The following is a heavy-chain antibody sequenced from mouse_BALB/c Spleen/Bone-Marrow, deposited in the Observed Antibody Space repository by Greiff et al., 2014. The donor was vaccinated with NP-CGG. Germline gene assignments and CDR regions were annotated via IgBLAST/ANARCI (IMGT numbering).Heavy chain of an antibody. Sequence: VQLKQSGTVLARPGASVKMSCKASGYTFTRYWMHWVKQRPGQGLEWIGAIYPGNGDTTYNQHFKDKAKLTAVTSTNTAYMEVGSLTNEDSAVYYCTNYFGSSDAMDYWGQGTSVTGSS. D-gene: IGHD1-1*01. CDR3: TNYFGSSDAMDY. V-gene: IGHV1-5*01. J-gene: IGHJ4*01. CDR2: IYPGNGDT. CDR1: GYTFTRYW.